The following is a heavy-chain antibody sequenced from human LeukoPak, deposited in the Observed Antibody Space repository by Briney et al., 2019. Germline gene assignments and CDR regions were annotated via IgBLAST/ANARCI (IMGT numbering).Heavy chain of an antibody. J-gene: IGHJ4*02. D-gene: IGHD1-26*01. V-gene: IGHV3-33*01. CDR1: GFTFSSYG. CDR2: IWYDGSNK. CDR3: ARDNLELRAGEFFGY. Sequence: GGSLRLSCAASGFTFSSYGMHWVRQAPGKGLEWVAVIWYDGSNKYYADSVKGRFTISRDNSKNTLYLQMNSLRAEDTAVYYCARDNLELRAGEFFGYWGQGTLVTVSS.